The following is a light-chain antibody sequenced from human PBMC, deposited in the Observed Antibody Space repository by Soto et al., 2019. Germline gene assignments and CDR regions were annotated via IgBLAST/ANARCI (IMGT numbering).Light chain of an antibody. V-gene: IGLV2-23*01. CDR1: SSDVGSHNF. CDR3: CSLTNGATWV. Sequence: QSALTQPASVSGSPGQSITISCTGTSSDVGSHNFVSWYQQYPGKAPKLLIYEASKRPSGLSNRFSGSKSGNTASLTISGLQAEDEADYYCCSLTNGATWVFGGGTKVTVL. J-gene: IGLJ3*02. CDR2: EAS.